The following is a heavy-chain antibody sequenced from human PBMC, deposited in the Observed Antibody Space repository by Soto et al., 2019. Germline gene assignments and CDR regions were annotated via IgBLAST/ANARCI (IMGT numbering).Heavy chain of an antibody. J-gene: IGHJ6*03. V-gene: IGHV3-74*01. CDR2: IKSDGGSA. D-gene: IGHD2-21*01. Sequence: EVQLVESGGGLVQPGGSLRLSCAASGFTFSDFWLHWVRQAPEKGLVWVSRIKSDGGSANYADSVKGRFTIFKDNAKNTVYLQMDSLRDEDTAVYYCARGAKGAYYVDVWGKGTTVTVSS. CDR1: GFTFSDFW. CDR3: ARGAKGAYYVDV.